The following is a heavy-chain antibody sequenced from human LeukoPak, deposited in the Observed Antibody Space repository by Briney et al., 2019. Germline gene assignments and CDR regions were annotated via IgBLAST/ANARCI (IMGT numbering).Heavy chain of an antibody. Sequence: GASVKVSCKASGYTFTSYGISWVRQAPGQGLEWMGWVSTNNSNTNYAQKIQGRVAMTTDTSTSTGYMDLRTLRSEDTAVYYCVISYYDATGYYDYWGQGTLVSVSS. CDR1: GYTFTSYG. D-gene: IGHD3-22*01. J-gene: IGHJ4*02. CDR3: VISYYDATGYYDY. V-gene: IGHV1-18*01. CDR2: VSTNNSNT.